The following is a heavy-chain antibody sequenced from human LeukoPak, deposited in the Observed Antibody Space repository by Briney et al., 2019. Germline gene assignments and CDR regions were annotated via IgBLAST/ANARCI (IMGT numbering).Heavy chain of an antibody. CDR1: GGSISSGSYY. D-gene: IGHD7-27*01. Sequence: SETLSLTCTVSGGSISSGSYYWSWIRQPAGKGLEWIGRIYTSGSTNYNPSLKSRVTISVDRSKNQFSLKLSSVTAADTAVYYCARDNWGFDYWGQGTLVTVSS. V-gene: IGHV4-61*02. CDR3: ARDNWGFDY. CDR2: IYTSGST. J-gene: IGHJ4*02.